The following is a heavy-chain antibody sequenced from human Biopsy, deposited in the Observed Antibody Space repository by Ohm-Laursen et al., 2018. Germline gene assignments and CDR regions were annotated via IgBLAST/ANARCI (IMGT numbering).Heavy chain of an antibody. CDR3: ARVRGSGFFAFDI. CDR2: IFDDGAT. V-gene: IGHV4-59*01. CDR1: GGSLSSYY. D-gene: IGHD3-3*01. J-gene: IGHJ3*02. Sequence: GTLSLTCTVSGGSLSSYYWSWIRQTSGTGLAWIGHIFDDGATNYSPSPSLQGRVTLSIDTSENTFSLTLTSLTRADTGVYYCARVRGSGFFAFDIWGRGTTVSVSS.